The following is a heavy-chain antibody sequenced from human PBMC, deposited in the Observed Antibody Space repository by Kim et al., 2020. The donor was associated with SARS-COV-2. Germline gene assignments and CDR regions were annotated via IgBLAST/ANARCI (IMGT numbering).Heavy chain of an antibody. J-gene: IGHJ4*02. V-gene: IGHV3-48*03. D-gene: IGHD3-10*01. Sequence: YVESVKARFTMSGDNAKCSLYLQMNSLRTEDTAIYYCAALDSVQVPGGIWGQGTLVTVSS. CDR3: AALDSVQVPGGI.